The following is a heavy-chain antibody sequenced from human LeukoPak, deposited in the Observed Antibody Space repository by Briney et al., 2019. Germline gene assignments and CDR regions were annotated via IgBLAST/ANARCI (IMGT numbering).Heavy chain of an antibody. J-gene: IGHJ4*02. CDR3: ADSSGYYSVDY. CDR1: GYTYTYRY. CDR2: ITPFNGNT. Sequence: SVKVSCKASGYTYTYRYLHSVRQAPGQAREWMGWITPFNGNTNYAQKFQDRVTINRDRSMSTPYMELSSLRSEGTAMYYCADSSGYYSVDYWGQGTLVTVSS. V-gene: IGHV1-45*02. D-gene: IGHD3-22*01.